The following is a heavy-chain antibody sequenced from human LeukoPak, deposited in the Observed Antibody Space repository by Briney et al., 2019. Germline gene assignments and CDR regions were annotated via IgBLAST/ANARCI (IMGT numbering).Heavy chain of an antibody. CDR3: ASLLGGTYYYYGMDV. J-gene: IGHJ6*02. CDR1: GYSISSGYY. V-gene: IGHV4-38-2*02. Sequence: SETLSLTCTVSGYSISSGYYWGWIRQPPGKGLEWIGSIYHSGSTYYNPSLKSRVTISVDTSKNQFSLKLSSVTAADTAVYYCASLLGGTYYYYGMDVWGQGTTVTVSS. CDR2: IYHSGST. D-gene: IGHD3-16*01.